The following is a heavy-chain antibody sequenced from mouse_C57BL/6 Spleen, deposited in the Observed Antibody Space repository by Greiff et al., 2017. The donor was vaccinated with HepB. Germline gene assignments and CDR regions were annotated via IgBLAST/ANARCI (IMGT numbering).Heavy chain of an antibody. CDR3: ARPGTGTFFAY. Sequence: QVQLKQPGAELVKPGASVKLSCKASGYTFTSYWMHWVKQRPGQGLEWIGMIHPNSGSTNYNEKFKSKATLTVDKSSSTAYMQLSSLTSEDSAVYYCARPGTGTFFAYWGQGTLVTVSA. CDR2: IHPNSGST. V-gene: IGHV1-64*01. D-gene: IGHD4-1*01. J-gene: IGHJ3*01. CDR1: GYTFTSYW.